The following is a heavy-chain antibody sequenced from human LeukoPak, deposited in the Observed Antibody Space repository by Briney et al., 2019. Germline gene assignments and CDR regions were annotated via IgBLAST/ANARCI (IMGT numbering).Heavy chain of an antibody. CDR1: GGSFSGYY. V-gene: IGHV4-34*01. CDR3: ARVRGYDYVWGSYRSNWFDP. J-gene: IGHJ5*02. D-gene: IGHD3-16*02. Sequence: SETLSLTCAVYGGSFSGYYWSWIRQPPGKGLEWIGEINHSGSTNYNPSLKSRVTISVDTSKNQFSLKLSSVTAADTAVYYCARVRGYDYVWGSYRSNWFDPWGQGTLLTVSS. CDR2: INHSGST.